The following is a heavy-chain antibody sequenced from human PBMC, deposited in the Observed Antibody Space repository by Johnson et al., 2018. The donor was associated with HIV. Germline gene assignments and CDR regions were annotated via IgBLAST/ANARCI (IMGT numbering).Heavy chain of an antibody. Sequence: QVQLVESGGGVVQPGGSLRLSCVASGFTFSSYGMHWVRKAPGKGLEWVAFIRYDGSIQYYTDSVKGRFTISRDNSRNTLYLQMNSLRVEDTAMYYCARGLQARFDAFDIWGQGTMVTVSS. CDR1: GFTFSSYG. CDR2: IRYDGSIQ. J-gene: IGHJ3*02. V-gene: IGHV3-30*02. D-gene: IGHD5-24*01. CDR3: ARGLQARFDAFDI.